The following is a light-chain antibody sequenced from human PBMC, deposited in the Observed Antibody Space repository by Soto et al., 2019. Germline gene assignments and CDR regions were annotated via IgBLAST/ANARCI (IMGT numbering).Light chain of an antibody. V-gene: IGLV1-47*01. CDR3: GTWDSSLSAGV. Sequence: QSVLIQPPSASGTPGQRVTISCSGSSSNIGSNYVYWFQQLPGAAPKLLIYRNNQRPSGVPDRFSGSKSGTSASLAISGLRSEDEADFYCGTWDSSLSAGVFGGGTKVTVL. CDR1: SSNIGSNY. J-gene: IGLJ2*01. CDR2: RNN.